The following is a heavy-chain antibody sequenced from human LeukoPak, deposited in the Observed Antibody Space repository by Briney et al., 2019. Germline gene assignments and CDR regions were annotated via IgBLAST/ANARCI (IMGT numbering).Heavy chain of an antibody. Sequence: GGSLRLSCAASGFTFSTYWMSWVRQAPGKGLEWVANIKQDGSEKYYVDSVKGRFTISRDNTKNSLYLQMSSLRAEDTAVYYCARTRRYSTSLNYYYDMDVWGQGATVTVSS. J-gene: IGHJ6*02. CDR1: GFTFSTYW. CDR2: IKQDGSEK. CDR3: ARTRRYSTSLNYYYDMDV. V-gene: IGHV3-7*01. D-gene: IGHD6-6*01.